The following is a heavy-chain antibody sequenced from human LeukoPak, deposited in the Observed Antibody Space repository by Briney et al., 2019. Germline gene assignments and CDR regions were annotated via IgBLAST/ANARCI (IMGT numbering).Heavy chain of an antibody. V-gene: IGHV3-74*01. D-gene: IGHD2-8*01. CDR3: ASGSFCTNGVCYKGFDY. Sequence: PGGSLRLSCAASGFTFSDYWVHWVRQAPGKGLVWVSRIKSDGSTTTYADSVKGRFTISRDNAKNTLFLQMNSLRAEDTAVYYCASGSFCTNGVCYKGFDYWGQGTLVSVSS. CDR2: IKSDGSTT. CDR1: GFTFSDYW. J-gene: IGHJ4*02.